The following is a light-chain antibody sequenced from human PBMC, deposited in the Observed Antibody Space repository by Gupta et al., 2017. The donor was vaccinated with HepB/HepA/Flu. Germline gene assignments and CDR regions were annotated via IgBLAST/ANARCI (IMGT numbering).Light chain of an antibody. J-gene: IGKJ5*01. CDR1: QDINSY. Sequence: DIQLTQSPSFLSASLGDRVTITCRASQDINSYLIWYQQKPGKAPKLLSYSASTLQSGVPSRFSGSGSGTEFTLTISSVQPEDFATYYCQQFNSYPITFGQGTRLDIK. CDR3: QQFNSYPIT. V-gene: IGKV1-9*01. CDR2: SAS.